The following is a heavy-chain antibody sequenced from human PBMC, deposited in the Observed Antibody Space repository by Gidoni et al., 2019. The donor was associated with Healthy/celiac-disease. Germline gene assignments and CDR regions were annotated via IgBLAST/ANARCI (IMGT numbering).Heavy chain of an antibody. CDR1: GFTFSSYA. Sequence: EVQLLESGGGLVQPGGSLRLSCAASGFTFSSYAMSWVRQAPGKGLEWVSAISGSGGSTYYADSVKGRFTISRDNSKNTLYLQMNSLRAEDTAVYYCAKNSAYGYYSSSRFDYWGQGTLVTVSS. CDR3: AKNSAYGYYSSSRFDY. J-gene: IGHJ4*02. CDR2: ISGSGGST. D-gene: IGHD6-6*01. V-gene: IGHV3-23*01.